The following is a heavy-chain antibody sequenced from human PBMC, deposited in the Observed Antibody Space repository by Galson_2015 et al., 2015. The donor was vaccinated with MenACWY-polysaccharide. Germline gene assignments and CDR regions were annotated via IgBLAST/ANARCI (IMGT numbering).Heavy chain of an antibody. J-gene: IGHJ6*03. CDR2: ISGSGAST. CDR1: GFTFSSYA. D-gene: IGHD6-6*01. Sequence: SLRLSCAASGFTFSSYATSWVRQAPGKGLEWVSSISGSGASTHYADSVKGRFTISRDNSKNTLYLQMNSLRLEDTAVYYCAKAHIAARPDRRMVYYYYMDVWGKGTMVTVSS. V-gene: IGHV3-23*01. CDR3: AKAHIAARPDRRMVYYYYMDV.